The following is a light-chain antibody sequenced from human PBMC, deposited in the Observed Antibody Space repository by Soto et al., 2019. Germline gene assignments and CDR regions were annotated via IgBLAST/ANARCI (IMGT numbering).Light chain of an antibody. CDR1: QSVTSF. CDR2: DVS. J-gene: IGKJ4*01. CDR3: QQRSNWPLT. Sequence: EIVLTQSPVTLSLSPGERATLSCRASQSVTSFLAWYQQKPGQAPRLLIYDVSNSATGIPARFSGSGSGTDFTLTISSLEPEDFAVYYCQQRSNWPLTFGGGTKVEIK. V-gene: IGKV3-11*01.